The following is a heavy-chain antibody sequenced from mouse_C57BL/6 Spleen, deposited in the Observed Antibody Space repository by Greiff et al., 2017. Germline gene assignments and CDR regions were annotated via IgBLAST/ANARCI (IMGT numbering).Heavy chain of an antibody. D-gene: IGHD4-1*01. Sequence: VQLQQSGPVLVKPGASVKMSCKASGYTFTDYYMNWVKQSHGKSLEWIGVINPYNGGTSYNQKLKGKATLTVDKSSSTAYMERNSLTSEDSAVYYCARGGWDGAWFAYWGQGTLVTVSA. V-gene: IGHV1-19*01. CDR1: GYTFTDYY. J-gene: IGHJ3*01. CDR2: INPYNGGT. CDR3: ARGGWDGAWFAY.